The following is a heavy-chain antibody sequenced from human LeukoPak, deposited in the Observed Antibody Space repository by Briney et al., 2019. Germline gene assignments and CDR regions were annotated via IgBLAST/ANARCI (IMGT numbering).Heavy chain of an antibody. D-gene: IGHD2-2*01. V-gene: IGHV1-18*01. J-gene: IGHJ3*02. CDR1: GYTFTSYG. CDR3: AREYCSSTSCYPDI. CDR2: ISAYNGNT. Sequence: ASVKVSCKASGYTFTSYGISWVRQAPGQGLELMGWISAYNGNTNYAQKLQGRVTMTTDTSTSTAYMELRSLRSDDTAVYYCAREYCSSTSCYPDIWGQGTMVTVSS.